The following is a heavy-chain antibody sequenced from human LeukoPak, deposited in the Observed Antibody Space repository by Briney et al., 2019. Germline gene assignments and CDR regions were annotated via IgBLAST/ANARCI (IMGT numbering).Heavy chain of an antibody. Sequence: PSETLSLTCAVYGGSLSAYYWTWIRQPPGKGLEWIGEINHGGSTNYNPSLKSRVTISVDTSKNQFSLKLSSVTAADTAVYYCASSSSWPRNWFDPWGQGTLVTVSS. D-gene: IGHD6-13*01. V-gene: IGHV4-34*01. CDR2: INHGGST. CDR3: ASSSSWPRNWFDP. J-gene: IGHJ5*02. CDR1: GGSLSAYY.